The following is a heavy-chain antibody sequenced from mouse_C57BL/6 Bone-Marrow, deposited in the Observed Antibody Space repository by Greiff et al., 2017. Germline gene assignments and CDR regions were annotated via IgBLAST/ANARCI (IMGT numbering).Heavy chain of an antibody. CDR3: ARGAMVTTAYYFDY. J-gene: IGHJ2*01. V-gene: IGHV1-63*01. CDR1: GYTFTNYW. D-gene: IGHD2-2*01. CDR2: IYPGGGYT. Sequence: QVQLQQSGAELVRPGTSVKMSCKASGYTFTNYWIGWAKPRPGHGLEWIGDIYPGGGYTNYNEKFKGKATLTADKSSSTAYMQFSSLTSEDSAIYYCARGAMVTTAYYFDYWGQGTTLTVSS.